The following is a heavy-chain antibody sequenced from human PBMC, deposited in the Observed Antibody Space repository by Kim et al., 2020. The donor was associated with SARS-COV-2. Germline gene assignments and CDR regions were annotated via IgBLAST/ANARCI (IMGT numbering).Heavy chain of an antibody. V-gene: IGHV1-46*01. D-gene: IGHD3-10*01. CDR3: ARDLMPVRGVPHFVYYGMDV. J-gene: IGHJ6*02. CDR2: INPSGGST. CDR1: GYTFTSYY. Sequence: ASVKVSCKASGYTFTSYYMHWVRQAPGQWLEWMGIINPSGGSTSYAQKFQGRVTMTRDTSTSTVYMELSSLRSEDTAVYYCARDLMPVRGVPHFVYYGMDVWGQGTTVTVSS.